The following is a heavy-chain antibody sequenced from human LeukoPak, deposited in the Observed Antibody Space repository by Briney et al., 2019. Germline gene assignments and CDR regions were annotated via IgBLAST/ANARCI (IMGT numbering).Heavy chain of an antibody. CDR2: IIPIFGTA. CDR1: GYTFTSYG. D-gene: IGHD1-26*01. CDR3: ARGAAGWELLGEPFDY. Sequence: SVKVSCKASGYTFTSYGISWVRQAPGQGLEWMGGIIPIFGTANYAQKFQGRVTITADESTSTAYMELSSLRSEDTAVYYCARGAAGWELLGEPFDYWGQGTLVTVSS. V-gene: IGHV1-69*13. J-gene: IGHJ4*02.